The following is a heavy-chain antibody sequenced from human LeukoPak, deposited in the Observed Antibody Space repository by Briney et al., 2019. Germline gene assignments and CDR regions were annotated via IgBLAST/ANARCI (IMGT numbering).Heavy chain of an antibody. CDR2: IFYSGNT. CDR1: GGSISSTNYY. Sequence: PSETLSLTCTASGGSISSTNYYWGWIRQPPGKGLEWIGSIFYSGNTYQHPSLKSRVTISVDTSKNQFSLRLSSMTAPDTAVYYCARSYTSGWPTSYYFDYWGQGTLVTVSS. V-gene: IGHV4-39*01. CDR3: ARSYTSGWPTSYYFDY. D-gene: IGHD6-19*01. J-gene: IGHJ4*02.